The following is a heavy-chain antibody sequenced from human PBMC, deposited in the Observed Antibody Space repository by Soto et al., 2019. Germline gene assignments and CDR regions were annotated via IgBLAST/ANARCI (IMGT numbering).Heavy chain of an antibody. J-gene: IGHJ4*02. D-gene: IGHD5-12*01. Sequence: GGSLRLSCAASRFTFSTYEMHWVRQAPGKGLEWVSCISSSGSSVYYADSVKGRFTISRDNSRDSLYLQMNSLRDEDTALYYCVRYCSSTLCNGVATRTFDYWGQGALVTVSS. CDR1: RFTFSTYE. V-gene: IGHV3-48*03. CDR3: VRYCSSTLCNGVATRTFDY. CDR2: ISSSGSSV.